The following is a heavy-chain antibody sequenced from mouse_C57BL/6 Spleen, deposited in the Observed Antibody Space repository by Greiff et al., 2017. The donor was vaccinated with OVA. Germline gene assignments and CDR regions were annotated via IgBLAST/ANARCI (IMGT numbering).Heavy chain of an antibody. V-gene: IGHV1-64*01. CDR2: IHPNSGST. CDR3: ARMGVTGAWFAY. CDR1: GYTFTSYW. Sequence: QVQLQQPGAELVKPGASVKLSCKASGYTFTSYWMHWVKQRPGQGLEWIGMIHPNSGSTNYNEKFKSKATLTVDKSSSTAYMQLSSLTSEDSAVYYGARMGVTGAWFAYWGQGTLVTVSA. J-gene: IGHJ3*01. D-gene: IGHD2-5*01.